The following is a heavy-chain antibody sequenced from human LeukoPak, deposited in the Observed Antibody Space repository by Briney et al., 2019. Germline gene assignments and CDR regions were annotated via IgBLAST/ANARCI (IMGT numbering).Heavy chain of an antibody. CDR1: GFTFSSCW. Sequence: PGGSLRLSCAASGFTFSSCWMSWVRQAPGKGLEWVANIKQDGSEKYYVDSVKGRFTISRDNAKNSLYLQMNSLRAEDTAVYYCARVYSGSEFDYWGQGTLVTVSS. D-gene: IGHD1-26*01. CDR2: IKQDGSEK. V-gene: IGHV3-7*01. J-gene: IGHJ4*02. CDR3: ARVYSGSEFDY.